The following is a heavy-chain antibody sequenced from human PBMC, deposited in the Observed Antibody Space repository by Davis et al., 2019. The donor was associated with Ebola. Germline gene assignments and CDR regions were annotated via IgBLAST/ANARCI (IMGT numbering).Heavy chain of an antibody. Sequence: GESLKISCKGSGYSFTSYWIGWVRQMPGKGLEWVGFIYPGDSDTKSSPSFQGQVTISVDRSIDTAYLQWSSLRASDTAMYYCARRGDWGFFFDLWGQGALVTVSS. D-gene: IGHD2-21*02. CDR1: GYSFTSYW. CDR2: IYPGDSDT. J-gene: IGHJ4*02. V-gene: IGHV5-51*01. CDR3: ARRGDWGFFFDL.